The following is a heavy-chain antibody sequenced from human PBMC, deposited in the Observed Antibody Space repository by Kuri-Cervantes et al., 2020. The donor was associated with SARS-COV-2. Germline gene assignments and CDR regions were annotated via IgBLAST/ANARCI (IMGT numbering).Heavy chain of an antibody. CDR1: GGSISSSSYY. CDR2: IYYSGST. Sequence: SETLSLTCTVSGGSISSSSYYWGWIRQPPGKGLEWIGSIYYSGSTYYNPSLKSRVTISVDTSKNQFSLKLSSVTAADTAVYYCARTYSSSSLFYDYWGQGTLVTVSS. D-gene: IGHD6-6*01. J-gene: IGHJ4*02. CDR3: ARTYSSSSLFYDY. V-gene: IGHV4-39*01.